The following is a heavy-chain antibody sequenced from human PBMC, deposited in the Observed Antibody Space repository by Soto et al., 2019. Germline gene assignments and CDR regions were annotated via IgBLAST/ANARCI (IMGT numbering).Heavy chain of an antibody. J-gene: IGHJ3*02. D-gene: IGHD3-22*01. Sequence: QVQLQESGPGLVKPSQTLSLTCTVSGGSISSCGYYWSWIRQHPGKGLGWIGYIYYSGSTYYNPHSNSRVTTSVDTSNNQCSLKRSSVTAADRAVYYCARDKKWLRAFDIWGQGTMVTVSS. CDR3: ARDKKWLRAFDI. V-gene: IGHV4-31*03. CDR2: IYYSGST. CDR1: GGSISSCGYY.